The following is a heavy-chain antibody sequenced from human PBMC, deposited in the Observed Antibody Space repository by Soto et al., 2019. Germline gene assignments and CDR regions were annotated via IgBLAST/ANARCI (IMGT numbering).Heavy chain of an antibody. CDR1: GGSSRSGGYS. CDR3: ARGAPVVNDY. CDR2: IYHSGST. J-gene: IGHJ4*02. V-gene: IGHV4-30-2*01. Sequence: SETHSLTCAVSGGSSRSGGYSWSWIRQPPGKGLEWIGYIYHSGSTYYNPSLKSRVTISVDRSKNQFSLKLSSVTAADTAVYYCARGAPVVNDYWGQGTLVTVSS. D-gene: IGHD3-22*01.